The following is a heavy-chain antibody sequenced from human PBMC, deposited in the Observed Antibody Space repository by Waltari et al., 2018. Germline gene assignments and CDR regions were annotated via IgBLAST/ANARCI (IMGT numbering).Heavy chain of an antibody. CDR1: GGSFRGYY. D-gene: IGHD2-15*01. V-gene: IGHV4-34*01. J-gene: IGHJ4*02. CDR2: SNHSGST. Sequence: QVQLQQWGAGLLKPSETLSLTCAVYGGSFRGYYWSWIRQPPGQGLEWIGESNHSGSTNYNPSLKSRVTISVDTSKNQFSLKLSSVTAADTAVYYCARGFSDIVVVVAATPLDYWGQGTLVTVSS. CDR3: ARGFSDIVVVVAATPLDY.